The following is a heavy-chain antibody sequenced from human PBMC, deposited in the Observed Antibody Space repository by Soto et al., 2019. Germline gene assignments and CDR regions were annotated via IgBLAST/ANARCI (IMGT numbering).Heavy chain of an antibody. CDR1: GGSISGHS. CDR3: VRGRSYSVYDF. CDR2: IYPSGST. V-gene: IGHV4-4*07. Sequence: PSETLSLTXTVSGGSISGHSWIWIRQPAGRGLEWIGHIYPSGSTSYNPSLRSRVTMSLDTSNNQIFLNLTSVTAADTAVFYCVRGRSYSVYDFWGPGTLVTVSS. J-gene: IGHJ4*02. D-gene: IGHD5-12*01.